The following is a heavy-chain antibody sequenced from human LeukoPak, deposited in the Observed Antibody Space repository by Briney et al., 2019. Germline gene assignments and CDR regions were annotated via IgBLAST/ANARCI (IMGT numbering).Heavy chain of an antibody. J-gene: IGHJ6*02. CDR2: ISYDGSNK. Sequence: PGGSLRLSCAASGFTFSSYGMHWVRQAPGKGLEWVAVISYDGSNKYYADSVKGRFTISRDNSKNTLYLQMNSLRAEDTAVYYCGKDLSRDDYYGMDVWGQGTTVTVSS. D-gene: IGHD3-3*02. V-gene: IGHV3-30*19. CDR1: GFTFSSYG. CDR3: GKDLSRDDYYGMDV.